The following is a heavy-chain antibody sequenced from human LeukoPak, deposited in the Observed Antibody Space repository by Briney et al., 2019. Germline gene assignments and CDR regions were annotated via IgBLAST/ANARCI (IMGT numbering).Heavy chain of an antibody. D-gene: IGHD3-16*01. CDR3: ARDRGGAYHDFDY. CDR2: TYYRSKWYN. J-gene: IGHJ4*02. CDR1: GDSVSSNSAA. Sequence: SQTLSLTCAIPGDSVSSNSAAWNWIRQSPLRGLEWLGRTYYRSKWYNNYAVSVKSRITINPDTSKNQFSLQLNSVTPEDTAVYYCARDRGGAYHDFDYWGQGTLVTVSS. V-gene: IGHV6-1*01.